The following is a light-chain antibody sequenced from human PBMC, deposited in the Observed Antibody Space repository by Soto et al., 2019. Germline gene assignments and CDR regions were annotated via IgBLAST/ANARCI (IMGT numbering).Light chain of an antibody. CDR3: QRYNNRPRT. J-gene: IGKJ1*01. CDR1: QSVSNN. CDR2: GAS. Sequence: EIVMTQSPATLSVSPGERATLSCRASQSVSNNLAWYQQKPGQAPRLLIYGASTRATGIPARFSGSGSGTEFTLTISSVLLFDFEVVYCQRYNNRPRTFGQGTKVEIK. V-gene: IGKV3-15*01.